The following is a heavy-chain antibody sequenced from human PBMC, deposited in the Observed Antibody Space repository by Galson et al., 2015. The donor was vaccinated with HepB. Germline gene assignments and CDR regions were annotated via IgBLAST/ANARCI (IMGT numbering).Heavy chain of an antibody. CDR1: GFTFSSYG. J-gene: IGHJ4*02. CDR2: IWYDGSNK. D-gene: IGHD2-2*01. CDR3: ARVGEYCSSTSCYDFDY. V-gene: IGHV3-33*01. Sequence: SLRLSCAASGFTFSSYGMHWVRQASGKGLEWVAVIWYDGSNKYYADSVKGRFTISRDNSKNTLYLQMNSLRAEDTAVYYCARVGEYCSSTSCYDFDYWGQGTLVTVSS.